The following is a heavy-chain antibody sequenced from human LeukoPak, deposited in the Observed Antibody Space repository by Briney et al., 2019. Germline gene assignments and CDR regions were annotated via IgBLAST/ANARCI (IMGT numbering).Heavy chain of an antibody. CDR2: INPNSGGT. CDR3: ARGASSSWYDAFDI. Sequence: ASVKVSCKASGYTFTSYYMHWVRQAPGQGLEWMGWINPNSGGTNYAQKFQGRVTMTRDTSISTAYMELSRLRSDDTAVYYCARGASSSWYDAFDIWGQGTMVTVSS. D-gene: IGHD6-13*01. J-gene: IGHJ3*02. CDR1: GYTFTSYY. V-gene: IGHV1-2*02.